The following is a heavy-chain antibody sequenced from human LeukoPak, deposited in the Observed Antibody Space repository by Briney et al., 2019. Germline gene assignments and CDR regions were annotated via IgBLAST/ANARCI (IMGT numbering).Heavy chain of an antibody. CDR2: INPNSGGI. CDR3: ARDPYQLLLYDY. J-gene: IGHJ4*02. D-gene: IGHD2-2*01. Sequence: ASVKVSCKASGYTFTGYYMHWVRQAPGQGLEWMGWINPNSGGINYAQKFQGRVTMTRDTSISTAYMEPSRLRSDDTAVYYCARDPYQLLLYDYWGQGTLVTVSS. V-gene: IGHV1-2*02. CDR1: GYTFTGYY.